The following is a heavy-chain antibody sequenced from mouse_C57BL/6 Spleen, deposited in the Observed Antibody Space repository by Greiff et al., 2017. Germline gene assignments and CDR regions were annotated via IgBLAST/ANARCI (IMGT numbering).Heavy chain of an antibody. V-gene: IGHV1-72*01. CDR1: GYTFTSYW. D-gene: IGHD1-1*01. Sequence: QVQLQQPGAELVKPGASVKLSCKASGYTFTSYWMHWVKQRPGRGLEWIGRIDPNSGGTKYNEKFKSKATLTVDKPSSTAYMQLRSLTSEDSAVYYCARGDLGQFITTVVATDYFDDWGQGTTLTVSS. CDR2: IDPNSGGT. CDR3: ARGDLGQFITTVVATDYFDD. J-gene: IGHJ2*01.